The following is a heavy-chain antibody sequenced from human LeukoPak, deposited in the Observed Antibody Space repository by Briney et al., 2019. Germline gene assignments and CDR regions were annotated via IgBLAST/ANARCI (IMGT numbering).Heavy chain of an antibody. V-gene: IGHV3-53*01. CDR2: IYSGGST. CDR1: GFTVSSNY. D-gene: IGHD6-13*01. Sequence: PGGSLRLSCAASGFTVSSNYMSWVRQAPGKGLEWVSVIYSGGSTYYADSVKGRFTISRDNSKNTLYLQMNSLRAEDTAVYYCAKGSEEIAASCFDYWGQGTLVTVSS. J-gene: IGHJ4*02. CDR3: AKGSEEIAASCFDY.